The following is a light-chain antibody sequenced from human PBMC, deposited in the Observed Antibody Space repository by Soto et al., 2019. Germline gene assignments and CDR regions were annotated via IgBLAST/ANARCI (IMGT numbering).Light chain of an antibody. Sequence: EIELTQSPSTLSLSPGDRATLTCRASQSVSGYLAWYQQKPGQVPRLLIYGASNRPSGVPARFSGSGSGTDFTLTISSLQPEDFAVYYCQKCSNAPLTFGEGTHVEIK. CDR2: GAS. V-gene: IGKV3-11*01. J-gene: IGKJ4*01. CDR3: QKCSNAPLT. CDR1: QSVSGY.